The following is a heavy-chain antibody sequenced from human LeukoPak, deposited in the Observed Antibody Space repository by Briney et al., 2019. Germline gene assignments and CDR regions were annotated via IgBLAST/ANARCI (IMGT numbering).Heavy chain of an antibody. CDR1: GFTFNSYA. J-gene: IGHJ4*02. D-gene: IGHD6-13*01. CDR3: TKAWAAAGIFDS. CDR2: ITHSGGGT. V-gene: IGHV3-23*01. Sequence: TGGSLRLSCAASGFTFNSYAMSWVRLAPGKGLAWVSTITHSGGGTFYADSVKGRFTISRDISENTLYLQMKSLRVEDTAVYYCTKAWAAAGIFDSWGLGTLVTVSS.